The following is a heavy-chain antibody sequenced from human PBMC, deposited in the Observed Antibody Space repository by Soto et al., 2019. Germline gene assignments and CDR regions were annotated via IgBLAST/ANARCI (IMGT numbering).Heavy chain of an antibody. Sequence: ASMKVSCKASGGTFSSYAISWVRQAPGQGLDWMGGIIPIFGTANYAQKFQGRVTITADESTSTAYMELSSLRSEDTAVYYCARDGDSGKVTAGRYYSYGMDVWG. CDR2: IIPIFGTA. D-gene: IGHD1-26*01. J-gene: IGHJ6*02. CDR1: GGTFSSYA. V-gene: IGHV1-69*13. CDR3: ARDGDSGKVTAGRYYSYGMDV.